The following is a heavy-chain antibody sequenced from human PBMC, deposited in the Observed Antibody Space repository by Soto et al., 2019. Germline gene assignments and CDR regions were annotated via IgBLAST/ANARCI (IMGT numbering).Heavy chain of an antibody. V-gene: IGHV3-23*01. J-gene: IGHJ5*02. CDR1: GFNTRVYS. D-gene: IGHD1-7*01. CDR3: SKGEMSTIRNSFDT. Sequence: QPGGSLRLSCTASGFNTRVYSMSWVRQTPGKGLEWVAALSRSGGATYYADSVRGRFTIPRDASKDTLFLKMSNLRAEDTALYYCSKGEMSTIRNSFDTWGQGTLVTVSS. CDR2: LSRSGGAT.